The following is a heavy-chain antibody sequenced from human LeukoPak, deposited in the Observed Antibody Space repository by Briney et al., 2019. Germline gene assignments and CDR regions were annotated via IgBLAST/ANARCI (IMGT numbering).Heavy chain of an antibody. CDR1: GGSISSGDYY. D-gene: IGHD4-17*01. CDR2: IYYSGST. CDR3: AEGGTYGDAIDY. V-gene: IGHV4-31*03. J-gene: IGHJ4*02. Sequence: KPSETLSLTCTVSGGSISSGDYYWSWIRQHPGKGLEWVGYIYYSGSTYYNPSLKSRVTISVDTSKNQFSLKLSSVTAADTAVYYCAEGGTYGDAIDYWGQGTLVTVSS.